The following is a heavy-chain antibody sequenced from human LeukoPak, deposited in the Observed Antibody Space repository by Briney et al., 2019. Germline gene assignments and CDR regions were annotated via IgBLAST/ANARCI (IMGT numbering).Heavy chain of an antibody. Sequence: GGSLRLSCAASGFTFSDYYMSWIRQAPGKGLEWVSYISSRGSTIFYADAVKGRFTIPRDNAKNSLYLQMNSLRAEDTAVYYCASLFYDSSGYPNIPGYWGQGTLVTVSS. J-gene: IGHJ4*02. V-gene: IGHV3-11*01. D-gene: IGHD3-22*01. CDR2: ISSRGSTI. CDR1: GFTFSDYY. CDR3: ASLFYDSSGYPNIPGY.